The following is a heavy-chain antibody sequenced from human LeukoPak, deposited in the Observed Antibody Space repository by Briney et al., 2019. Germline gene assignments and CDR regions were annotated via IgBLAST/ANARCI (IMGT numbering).Heavy chain of an antibody. J-gene: IGHJ6*02. CDR3: ARGRSNYYGMDV. Sequence: PSETLSLTCSVSDGSINSYYWNWIRRPPGKGLEWIGYIYYDGNTNYSPSLKSRVTMSVDTSKNLFSLKVSSVTAADTAVYYCARGRSNYYGMDVWGQGTTVTVSS. V-gene: IGHV4-59*01. CDR2: IYYDGNT. D-gene: IGHD1-26*01. CDR1: DGSINSYY.